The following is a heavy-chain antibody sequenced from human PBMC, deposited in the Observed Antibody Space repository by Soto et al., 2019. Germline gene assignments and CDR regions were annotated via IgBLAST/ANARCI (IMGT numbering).Heavy chain of an antibody. CDR3: ARGESYSYGVLYYYYYGMDV. D-gene: IGHD5-18*01. CDR2: IIPIFGTA. Sequence: SVKVSCKASGGTFSSYAISWVRQAPGQGLEWMGGIIPIFGTANYAQKFQGRVTITADESTSTAYMELSSLRSEDTAVYYCARGESYSYGVLYYYYYGMDVWGQGTTVTVSS. J-gene: IGHJ6*02. CDR1: GGTFSSYA. V-gene: IGHV1-69*13.